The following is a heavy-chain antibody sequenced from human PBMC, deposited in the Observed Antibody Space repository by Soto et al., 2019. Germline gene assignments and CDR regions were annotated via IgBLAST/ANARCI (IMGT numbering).Heavy chain of an antibody. V-gene: IGHV3-43*01. CDR3: AKDITATYTSYDYVWGSFMVRYGMDV. D-gene: IGHD3-16*01. CDR1: GFTFDDYT. J-gene: IGHJ6*02. Sequence: GGSLRLSCAASGFTFDDYTMHWVRQAPGKGLEWVSLISWDGGSTYYADSVKGRFTISRDNSKNSLYLQMNSLRTEETAWYYWAKDITATYTSYDYVWGSFMVRYGMDVWGQGTTVTVSS. CDR2: ISWDGGST.